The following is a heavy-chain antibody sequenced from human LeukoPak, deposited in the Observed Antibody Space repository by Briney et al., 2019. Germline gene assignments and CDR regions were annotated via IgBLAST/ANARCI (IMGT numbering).Heavy chain of an antibody. J-gene: IGHJ6*02. CDR1: GFTFSSYE. CDR3: ARLGGMATITSYYYGMDV. CDR2: ICSSGSTI. V-gene: IGHV3-48*03. D-gene: IGHD5-24*01. Sequence: QPGGSLRLSCAASGFTFSSYEMNWVRQAPGKGLEWVSYICSSGSTIYYADSVKGRFTISRDNAKNSLYLQMNSLRAEDTAVYYCARLGGMATITSYYYGMDVWGQGTTVTVSS.